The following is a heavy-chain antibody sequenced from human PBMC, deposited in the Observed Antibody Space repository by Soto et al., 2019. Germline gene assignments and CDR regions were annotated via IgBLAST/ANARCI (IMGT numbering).Heavy chain of an antibody. CDR3: ARWISGGYSDWLDP. CDR2: INVDNGET. J-gene: IGHJ5*02. Sequence: QVQLVQSGAEVKKPGAPVKVSCKASGYNFMRYGFTWVRQAPGQGLEWMGWINVDNGETKYPQKIQGRVTMTTDTSTSTVYMELRSLTSDDTAVYYCARWISGGYSDWLDPWGHGTLVTVSS. D-gene: IGHD1-26*01. V-gene: IGHV1-18*04. CDR1: GYNFMRYG.